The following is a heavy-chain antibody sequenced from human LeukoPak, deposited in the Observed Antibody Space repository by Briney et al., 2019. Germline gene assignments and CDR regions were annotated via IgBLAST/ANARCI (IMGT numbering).Heavy chain of an antibody. Sequence: SVKVSCKASGYTFTSYGISWVRQAPGQGLEWMGGIIPIFGTANYAQKFQGRVTITADKSTSTAYMELSSLRSEDTAVYYCARARRGDDELYYYYYYMDVWGKGTTVTVSS. V-gene: IGHV1-69*06. D-gene: IGHD3-3*01. J-gene: IGHJ6*03. CDR1: GYTFTSYG. CDR2: IIPIFGTA. CDR3: ARARRGDDELYYYYYYMDV.